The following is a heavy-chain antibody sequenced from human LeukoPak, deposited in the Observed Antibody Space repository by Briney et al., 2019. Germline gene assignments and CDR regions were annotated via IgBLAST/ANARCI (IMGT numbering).Heavy chain of an antibody. CDR1: GFTFSSYA. Sequence: GGSLRLSYAASGFTFSSYAMSWVRQASGKGLEWVSAISGCGGSTYYADSVKGRFTISRDNSKNTLYLQMNSLRAEDTAVYYCAKGPKTYYDSSGYLLFDYWGQGTLVTVSS. J-gene: IGHJ4*02. CDR3: AKGPKTYYDSSGYLLFDY. CDR2: ISGCGGST. V-gene: IGHV3-23*01. D-gene: IGHD3-22*01.